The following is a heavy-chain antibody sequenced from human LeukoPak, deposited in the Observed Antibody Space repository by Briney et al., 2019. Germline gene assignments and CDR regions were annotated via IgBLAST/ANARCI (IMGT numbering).Heavy chain of an antibody. CDR1: GGSISSSSYY. D-gene: IGHD4-17*01. Sequence: PSETLSLTCTVSGGSISSSSYYWGWIRQPPGKGLEWIGSIYYSGSTYYNPSLKSRVTISVDASKNQFSLKLSSVTAADTAVYYCARGAGYYGDEFAYWGQGTLVTVSS. J-gene: IGHJ4*02. CDR3: ARGAGYYGDEFAY. CDR2: IYYSGST. V-gene: IGHV4-39*07.